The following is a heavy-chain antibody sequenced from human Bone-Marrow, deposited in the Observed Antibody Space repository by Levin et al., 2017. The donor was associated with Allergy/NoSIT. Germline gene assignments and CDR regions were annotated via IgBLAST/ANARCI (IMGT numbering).Heavy chain of an antibody. CDR3: TRTPKGCDFWSGYYICYYGMDV. J-gene: IGHJ6*02. CDR1: GFTFGDYA. CDR2: IRSKAYGGTT. Sequence: SCTASGFTFGDYAMSWVRQAPGKGLEWVGFIRSKAYGGTTEYAASVKGRFTISRDDSKSIAYLKMNSLKTEDKAVYYCTRTPKGCDFWSGYYICYYGMDVWGQGTTVTVSS. V-gene: IGHV3-49*04. D-gene: IGHD3-3*01.